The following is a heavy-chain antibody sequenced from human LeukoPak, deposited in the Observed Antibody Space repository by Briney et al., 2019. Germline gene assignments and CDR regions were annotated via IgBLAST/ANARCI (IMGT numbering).Heavy chain of an antibody. CDR2: IYYSGST. V-gene: IGHV4-39*01. CDR1: GGSISSSSYY. D-gene: IGHD3-3*01. CDR3: ARKGDIWSGYYQTTFGY. J-gene: IGHJ4*02. Sequence: SETLSLTCTVSGGSISSSSYYWGWIRQPPGKGLEWIGSIYYSGSTYYNPSLKSRVTISVDTSKNQFSLKLSSVTAADTAVYYRARKGDIWSGYYQTTFGYWGQGTLVTVSS.